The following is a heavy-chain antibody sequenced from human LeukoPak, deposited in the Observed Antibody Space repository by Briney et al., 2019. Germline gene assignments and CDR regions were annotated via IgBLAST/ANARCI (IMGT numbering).Heavy chain of an antibody. V-gene: IGHV3-23*01. D-gene: IGHD3-22*01. J-gene: IGHJ3*02. Sequence: GGSLRLSCAASGFTFSSYAMSWVRQAPGKGLEWVSAISGSGGSTYYADSVKGRFTISRDNSKNTLYLQMNSLRAEDTAVYYCAKIPYYYDSSGYPHDAFDIWGQGTMVTVSS. CDR1: GFTFSSYA. CDR2: ISGSGGST. CDR3: AKIPYYYDSSGYPHDAFDI.